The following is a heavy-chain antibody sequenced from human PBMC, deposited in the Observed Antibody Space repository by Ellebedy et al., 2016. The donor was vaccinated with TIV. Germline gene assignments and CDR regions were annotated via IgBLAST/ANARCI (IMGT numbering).Heavy chain of an antibody. V-gene: IGHV3-7*03. CDR3: AASFDY. CDR1: GFTFITYW. Sequence: GESLKISXAASGFTFITYWMNWVRQAPGKGLEWLASIKEDGTLKHYVDSVKGRFLISRDNARSSVYLQMNSLRAEDTAVYYCAASFDYWGQGALVTVSS. CDR2: IKEDGTLK. J-gene: IGHJ4*02.